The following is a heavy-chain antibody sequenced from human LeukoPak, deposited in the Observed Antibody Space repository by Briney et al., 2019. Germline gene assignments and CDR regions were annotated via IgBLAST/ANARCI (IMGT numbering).Heavy chain of an antibody. CDR3: ALEGYSSSWYLGY. CDR2: ISSSGSTI. V-gene: IGHV3-48*03. D-gene: IGHD6-13*01. Sequence: GGSLRLSCAASGFTFSSYEMNWVRQAPGKGLEWVSYISSSGSTIYYADSVKGRFTISRDNAKNTLYLQMNSLRAEDTAVYYCALEGYSSSWYLGYWGQGTLVTVSS. CDR1: GFTFSSYE. J-gene: IGHJ4*02.